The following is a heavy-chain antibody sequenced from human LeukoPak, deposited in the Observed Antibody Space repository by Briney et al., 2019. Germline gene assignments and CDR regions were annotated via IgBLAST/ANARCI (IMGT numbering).Heavy chain of an antibody. CDR2: INHSGST. CDR3: ARVATAAGRVDY. CDR1: GGSFSGYY. V-gene: IGHV4-34*01. D-gene: IGHD6-13*01. J-gene: IGHJ4*02. Sequence: SETLSLTCAVYGGSFSGYYWSWMRQPPGKGLEWIGEINHSGSTNYNPSLKSRVTISVDTSKNQFSLKLSSVTAADTAVYYCARVATAAGRVDYWGQGTLVTVSS.